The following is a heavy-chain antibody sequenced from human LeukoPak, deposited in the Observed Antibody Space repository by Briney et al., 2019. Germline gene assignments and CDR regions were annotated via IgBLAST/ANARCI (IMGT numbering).Heavy chain of an antibody. J-gene: IGHJ5*02. CDR2: ISSSSSYI. D-gene: IGHD5-24*01. CDR3: ARDQGEMATMDNWFDP. Sequence: GGSLRLSCAASGFTFSSYSVNWVRQAPGKGLEWVSSISSSSSYIYYADSVKGRFTISRDNAKNSLYLQMNSLRAEDTAVYYCARDQGEMATMDNWFDPWGQGTLVTVSS. V-gene: IGHV3-21*01. CDR1: GFTFSSYS.